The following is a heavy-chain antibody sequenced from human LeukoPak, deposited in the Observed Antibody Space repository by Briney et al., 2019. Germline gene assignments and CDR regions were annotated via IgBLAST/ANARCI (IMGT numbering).Heavy chain of an antibody. CDR1: GASVSSYY. Sequence: PSETLSLTCTVSGASVSSYYWSWIRQPPGKGLEWIGYIYYSGSTNCNPSLKSRITISVDTSKNQFSLRLSSVTAADTAVYFCAMGFWYEEYFQHWGQGSLVIVSS. V-gene: IGHV4-59*02. J-gene: IGHJ1*01. CDR2: IYYSGST. CDR3: AMGFWYEEYFQH. D-gene: IGHD6-13*01.